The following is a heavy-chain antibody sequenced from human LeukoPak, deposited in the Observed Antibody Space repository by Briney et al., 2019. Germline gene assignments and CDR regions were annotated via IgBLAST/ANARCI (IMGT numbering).Heavy chain of an antibody. CDR3: ARYVDTAMVRDYYFDY. J-gene: IGHJ4*02. Sequence: RASVKVSCKASGGTFSSYAISWVRQAPGQGLEWMGGIIPIFGTANYAQKFQGRVTITADESTSTAYMELSSLRSEDTDVYYCARYVDTAMVRDYYFDYWGQGTLVTVSS. D-gene: IGHD5-18*01. V-gene: IGHV1-69*13. CDR1: GGTFSSYA. CDR2: IIPIFGTA.